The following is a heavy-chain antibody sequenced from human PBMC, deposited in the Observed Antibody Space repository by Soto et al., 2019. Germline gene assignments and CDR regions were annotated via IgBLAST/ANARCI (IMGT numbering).Heavy chain of an antibody. CDR1: GFTFSSYA. J-gene: IGHJ4*02. CDR2: ISGSGGST. CDR3: AKDLAPYYYDSSGYYFDY. D-gene: IGHD3-22*01. Sequence: GGSLRLSCAASGFTFSSYAMSWVRQAPGKGLEGVSAISGSGGSTYYADSVKGRFTISRDNSKNTLYLQMNSLRAEDTAVYYCAKDLAPYYYDSSGYYFDYWGQGTLVTVSS. V-gene: IGHV3-23*01.